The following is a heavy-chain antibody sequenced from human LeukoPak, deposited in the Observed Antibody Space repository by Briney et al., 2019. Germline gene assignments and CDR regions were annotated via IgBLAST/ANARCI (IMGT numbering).Heavy chain of an antibody. CDR3: ARTPGNTLDY. J-gene: IGHJ4*02. CDR2: AFYSGNT. Sequence: SETLSLTCSVSGGSITSHYWSWIRQPPGKGLERIGYAFYSGNTNYNPSLKSRVTISVDTSKNQFSLKLNSMTAADTAVYFCARTPGNTLDYWGQGTLVTVSS. CDR1: GGSITSHY. D-gene: IGHD1-14*01. V-gene: IGHV4-59*11.